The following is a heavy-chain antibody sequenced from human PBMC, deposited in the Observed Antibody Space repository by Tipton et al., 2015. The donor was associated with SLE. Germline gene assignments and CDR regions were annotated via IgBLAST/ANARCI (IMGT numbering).Heavy chain of an antibody. CDR1: GGSISSSSYY. V-gene: IGHV4-39*07. J-gene: IGHJ4*02. D-gene: IGHD2-8*01. CDR2: IYYSGST. CDR3: ARGYCSDGVCYGFGFFDY. Sequence: TLSLTCTVSGGSISSSSYYWGWIRQPPGKGLEWIGSIYYSGSTYYNPSLKSRVTLSIDTSKNQFSLKMRSVTAADTAVYFCARGYCSDGVCYGFGFFDYWGQGNLVTVSS.